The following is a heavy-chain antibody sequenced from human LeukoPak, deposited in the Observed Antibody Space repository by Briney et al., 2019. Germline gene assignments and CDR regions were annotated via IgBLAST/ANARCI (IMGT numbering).Heavy chain of an antibody. CDR3: ALPRPGY. CDR1: GGSFRGYY. V-gene: IGHV4-34*01. J-gene: IGHJ4*02. CDR2: INHSGST. Sequence: PSETLSLTCAVYGGSFRGYYWSWIRQPPGKGLEWIGEINHSGSTNYNPSLKSRVTISVDTSKNQFSLKLSSVTAADTAAYYCALPRPGYWGQGTLVTVSS.